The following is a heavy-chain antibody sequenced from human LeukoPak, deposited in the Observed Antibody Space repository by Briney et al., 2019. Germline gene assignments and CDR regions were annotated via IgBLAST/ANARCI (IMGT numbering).Heavy chain of an antibody. CDR3: AREVGGLDY. Sequence: SETLSLTCTVSGGSISSYYWSWIRQPPGKGLEWIGYIYTSGSTNYNPSLKSRVTMSVDTSKNQFSLKLSSVTAADTAVYYCAREVGGLDYWGQGTLVTVSS. V-gene: IGHV4-4*08. D-gene: IGHD2-15*01. J-gene: IGHJ4*02. CDR1: GGSISSYY. CDR2: IYTSGST.